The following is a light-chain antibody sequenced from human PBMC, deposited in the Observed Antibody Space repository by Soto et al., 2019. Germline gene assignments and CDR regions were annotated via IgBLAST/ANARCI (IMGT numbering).Light chain of an antibody. CDR1: QSIDNW. J-gene: IGKJ1*01. Sequence: DIQMTQSPSTLSASEGDRVTITCRASQSIDNWLAWYQQKPGKAPKLLIYKASTLESGVPSRFSGSGSGTEVTLTISSLQPDDFATYYCQQYSSYSSGTFGQGTKVEIK. CDR2: KAS. CDR3: QQYSSYSSGT. V-gene: IGKV1-5*03.